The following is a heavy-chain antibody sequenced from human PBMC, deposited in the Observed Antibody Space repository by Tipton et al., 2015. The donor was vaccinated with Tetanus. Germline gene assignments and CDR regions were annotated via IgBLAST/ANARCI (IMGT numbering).Heavy chain of an antibody. D-gene: IGHD3-3*01. J-gene: IGHJ4*02. Sequence: SGFTFSTHGMHWVRQAPGKGLEWVALVWYDGTRKYYTESVEGRFTISRDNSKNTLYLQMDSLRVGDTATYFCARERFGGWLGPLDCRGQGTLVTVSS. CDR1: GFTFSTHG. V-gene: IGHV3-33*01. CDR3: ARERFGGWLGPLDC. CDR2: VWYDGTRK.